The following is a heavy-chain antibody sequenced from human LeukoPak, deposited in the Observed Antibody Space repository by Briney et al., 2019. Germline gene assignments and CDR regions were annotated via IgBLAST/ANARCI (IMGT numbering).Heavy chain of an antibody. CDR2: MDQDGSEE. D-gene: IGHD1-7*01. CDR1: GFTLSDYW. J-gene: IGHJ3*01. V-gene: IGHV3-7*03. Sequence: GGSLRLSCAASGFTLSDYWMSWVRQAPGKGLEWVANMDQDGSEENYVDSVKGRFTISRDNAKNSLYLQMNSLRAEDTAVYYCARGFGIIGTTGVGDAFNVWGQGTVVTIST. CDR3: ARGFGIIGTTGVGDAFNV.